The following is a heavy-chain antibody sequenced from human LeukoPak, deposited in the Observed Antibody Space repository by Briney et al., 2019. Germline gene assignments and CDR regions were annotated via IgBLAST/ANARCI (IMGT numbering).Heavy chain of an antibody. CDR2: ISPYNGNT. J-gene: IGHJ4*02. CDR3: ARDGYFDY. CDR1: GYTFTGYY. Sequence: ASVKVSCKASGYTFTGYYMHWVRQAPGQGLDWMGWISPYNGNTNYAQKFQGRVTMTTDTSTSTAYMELRSLRSDDTAVFYCARDGYFDYWGQGTLVTVSS. V-gene: IGHV1-18*04.